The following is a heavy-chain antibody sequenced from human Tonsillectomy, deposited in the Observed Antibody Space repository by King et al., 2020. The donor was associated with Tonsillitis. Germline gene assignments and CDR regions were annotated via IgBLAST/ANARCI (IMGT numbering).Heavy chain of an antibody. D-gene: IGHD3-10*01. CDR3: ARDLEGTMVSLAY. Sequence: LVQSGAEVKKPGASVKVSCKASGYTFTDYYIHWVRQAPGQGLEWMGWINPNTGGTKFAQNFQGRVTMTRDTSISIAYLELSGLRSDDTAVYFCARDLEGTMVSLAYWGQGTLVTVSS. CDR1: GYTFTDYY. J-gene: IGHJ4*02. V-gene: IGHV1-2*02. CDR2: INPNTGGT.